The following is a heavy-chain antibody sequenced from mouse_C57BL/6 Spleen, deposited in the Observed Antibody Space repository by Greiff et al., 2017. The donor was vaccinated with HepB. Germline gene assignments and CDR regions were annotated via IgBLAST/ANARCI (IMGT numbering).Heavy chain of an antibody. V-gene: IGHV6-6*01. CDR3: TRDDGFHFDY. J-gene: IGHJ2*01. CDR2: IRNKANNHAT. Sequence: EVQLVESGGGLVQPGGSMKLSCAASGFTFSDAWMDWVRQSPEKGLEWVAEIRNKANNHATYYAESVKGRFTISRDDSKSSVYLQMNSLRAEDTGIYYCTRDDGFHFDYWGQGTTLTVSS. D-gene: IGHD2-3*01. CDR1: GFTFSDAW.